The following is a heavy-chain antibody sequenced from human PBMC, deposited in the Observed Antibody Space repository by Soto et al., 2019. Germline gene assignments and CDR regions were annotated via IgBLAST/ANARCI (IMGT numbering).Heavy chain of an antibody. CDR2: INAGNGNT. J-gene: IGHJ2*01. D-gene: IGHD3-22*01. Sequence: PQLKASCQASGYTFTCYAMHWVRQAPGQTLEWTGWINAGNGNTKYSQKFQGRVTITRDTSASTAYMELSSLRSEDTAVYYCARDLSYYYDSSGFPNWYFDLWGRGTLVTVSS. V-gene: IGHV1-3*01. CDR1: GYTFTCYA. CDR3: ARDLSYYYDSSGFPNWYFDL.